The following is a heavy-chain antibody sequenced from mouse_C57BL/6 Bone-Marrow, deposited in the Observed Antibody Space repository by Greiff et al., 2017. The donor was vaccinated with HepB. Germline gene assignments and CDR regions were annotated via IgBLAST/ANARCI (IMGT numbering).Heavy chain of an antibody. D-gene: IGHD2-5*01. CDR2: IYPGSGNT. CDR3: ARDCYSSPFAY. CDR1: GYTFTDYY. V-gene: IGHV1-76*01. Sequence: VQLQQSGAELVRPGASVKLSCKASGYTFTDYYINWVKQRPGQGLEWIARIYPGSGNTYYNEKFKGKATLTAEKSSSTAYMQLSSLTSEDSAVYFCARDCYSSPFAYWGKGTLVTVSA. J-gene: IGHJ3*01.